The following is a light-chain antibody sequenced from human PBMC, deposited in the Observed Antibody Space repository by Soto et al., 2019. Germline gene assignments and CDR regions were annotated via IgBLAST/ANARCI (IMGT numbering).Light chain of an antibody. Sequence: EIGLTHSPGTVSLSPGERATLSCRASQSVNSNYLAWHQQKPGQAPRLLIYGVSSRATGIPDRFSGSGSGTDFTLTISRLEPEDFAVYYCQQYGNSGVTFCPVTKVDIK. CDR2: GVS. V-gene: IGKV3-20*01. J-gene: IGKJ3*01. CDR3: QQYGNSGVT. CDR1: QSVNSNY.